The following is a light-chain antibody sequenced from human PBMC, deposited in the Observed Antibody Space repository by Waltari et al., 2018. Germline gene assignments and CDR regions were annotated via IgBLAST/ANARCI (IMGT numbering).Light chain of an antibody. CDR2: AFS. Sequence: QSVLTQPPSVSGAPGHSVTISCTGSRSNIGAGYDVHWYQQLPGAAPKPLIYAFSNRPSGVPERFYGSKSGTSASLAINGLQAEDEAVYYCQSYDSSLSAVFGGGTKVTVL. CDR3: QSYDSSLSAV. CDR1: RSNIGAGYD. V-gene: IGLV1-40*01. J-gene: IGLJ3*02.